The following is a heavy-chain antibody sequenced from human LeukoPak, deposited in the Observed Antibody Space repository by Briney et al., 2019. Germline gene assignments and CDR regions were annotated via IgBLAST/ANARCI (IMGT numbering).Heavy chain of an antibody. J-gene: IGHJ3*02. CDR2: IYSDGST. D-gene: IGHD3-10*01. CDR1: GFTVSSNY. CDR3: ARVTFNYFGSGDAFDI. Sequence: GGSLRLSCAASGFTVSSNYMSWVRQAPGKGLEWVSIIYSDGSTYYADSVKGRFTISRDNSKNTLYLQMNSLRAEDTAVYHCARVTFNYFGSGDAFDIWGQGTMVTVSS. V-gene: IGHV3-66*01.